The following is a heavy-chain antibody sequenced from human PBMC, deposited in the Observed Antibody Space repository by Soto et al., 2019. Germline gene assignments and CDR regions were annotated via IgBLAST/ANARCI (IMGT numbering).Heavy chain of an antibody. CDR3: GKITQDYYDSSGYDY. CDR1: GFTFSSYA. D-gene: IGHD3-22*01. CDR2: ISGSGGST. J-gene: IGHJ4*02. Sequence: GGSLRLSCAASGFTFSSYAMSWVRQAPGKGLEWVSAISGSGGSTYYADSVKGRFTFSREISKNTLYLQMNSLRAEDTAVYYGGKITQDYYDSSGYDYWGQGTLVTVSS. V-gene: IGHV3-23*01.